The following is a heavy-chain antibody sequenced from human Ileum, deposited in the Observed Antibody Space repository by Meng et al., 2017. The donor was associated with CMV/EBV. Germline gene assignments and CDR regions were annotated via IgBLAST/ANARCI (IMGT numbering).Heavy chain of an antibody. J-gene: IGHJ5*02. Sequence: GESLKISCTGSGFNVTTNYMSWVRQAPGKGPEWVSVIYAGGSTYLAGAVKGRFTVSRDNSRNTVYLHMTSLGPEDTAVYYCARQFTLLWFAGFGPWGQGTLVTVSS. CDR2: IYAGGST. V-gene: IGHV3-66*02. D-gene: IGHD3-10*01. CDR3: ARQFTLLWFAGFGP. CDR1: GFNVTTNY.